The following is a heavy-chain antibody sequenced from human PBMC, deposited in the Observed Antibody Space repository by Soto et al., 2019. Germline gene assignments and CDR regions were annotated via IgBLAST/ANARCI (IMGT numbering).Heavy chain of an antibody. CDR2: ISGSGGST. CDR3: AKANRVVPAAPFDY. J-gene: IGHJ4*02. CDR1: GFTFSSYG. V-gene: IGHV3-23*04. Sequence: VQLVESGGGVVQPGRSLRLSCAASGFTFSSYGMHWVRQAPGKGLEWVSAISGSGGSTYYADSVKGRFTISRDNSKNTLYLQMNSLRAEDTAVYYCAKANRVVPAAPFDYWGQGTLVTVSS. D-gene: IGHD2-2*01.